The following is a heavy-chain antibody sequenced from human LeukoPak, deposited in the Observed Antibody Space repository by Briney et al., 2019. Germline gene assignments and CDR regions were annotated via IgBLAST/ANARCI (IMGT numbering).Heavy chain of an antibody. V-gene: IGHV4-61*08. CDR1: GGSVSSGGYY. CDR3: ARSKWELLDY. J-gene: IGHJ4*02. Sequence: PSETLSLTCTVSGGSVSSGGYYWSWIRQPPGKGLEWIGYIYYSGNANYNPSLKSRVTISVDTSKNQFSLKLSSVTAADTAVYYCARSKWELLDYWGQGTLVTVSS. CDR2: IYYSGNA. D-gene: IGHD1-26*01.